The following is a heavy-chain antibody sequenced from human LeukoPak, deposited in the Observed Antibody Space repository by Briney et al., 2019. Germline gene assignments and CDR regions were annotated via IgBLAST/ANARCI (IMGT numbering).Heavy chain of an antibody. Sequence: NPGGSLRLSCAASGLTFSDSYMTWVRQAPGKGLEWVSYISASATTIYYADSVKGRFTISRDNAKNSLYLQMNSLRAEDTAVYYCARDSSSGYWGQGTLVTVSS. CDR3: ARDSSSGY. D-gene: IGHD6-6*01. CDR2: ISASATTI. V-gene: IGHV3-11*04. J-gene: IGHJ4*02. CDR1: GLTFSDSY.